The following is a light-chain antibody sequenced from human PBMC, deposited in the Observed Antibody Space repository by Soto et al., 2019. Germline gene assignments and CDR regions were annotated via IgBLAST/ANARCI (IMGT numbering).Light chain of an antibody. J-gene: IGLJ2*01. CDR3: CSYAGSTTFRVL. Sequence: QSALTQPASMSGSPGQSITISCTGTSIEVGNYNLVSWYQQHPGKAPKLMIYEGSKRPSGVSNRFSGSKSGNTASLTISGLQAEDEADYYCCSYAGSTTFRVLFGGGTKLTVL. CDR1: SIEVGNYNL. V-gene: IGLV2-23*03. CDR2: EGS.